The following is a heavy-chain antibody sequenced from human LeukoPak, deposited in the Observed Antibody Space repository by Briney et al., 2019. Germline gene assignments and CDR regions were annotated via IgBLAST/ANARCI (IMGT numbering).Heavy chain of an antibody. CDR1: GFTFSSYW. CDR2: IKQDGSEK. D-gene: IGHD6-13*01. CDR3: ARGPYSSSWEIDWFDP. Sequence: GGSLRLSRAASGFTFSSYWMSWVRQAPGKGLEWVANIKQDGSEKYYVDSVKGRFTISRDNAKNSLYLQMNSLRAEDTAVYYCARGPYSSSWEIDWFDPWGQGTLVTVSS. J-gene: IGHJ5*02. V-gene: IGHV3-7*01.